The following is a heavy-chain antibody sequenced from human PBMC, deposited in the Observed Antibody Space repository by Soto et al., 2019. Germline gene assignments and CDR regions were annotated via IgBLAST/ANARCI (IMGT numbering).Heavy chain of an antibody. J-gene: IGHJ5*02. Sequence: QLQLQESCPGLVKPSETLSLTCTVSGGSISSISYYWGWIRQPPGKGLEWIGSIYYSGSTYYNPSLKSRVTLSVDTSKNQFSLKLSSVTASDTAVDYCARHDRLRPKFDPWGQGTLVTVSS. D-gene: IGHD4-17*01. CDR1: GGSISSISYY. V-gene: IGHV4-39*01. CDR2: IYYSGST. CDR3: ARHDRLRPKFDP.